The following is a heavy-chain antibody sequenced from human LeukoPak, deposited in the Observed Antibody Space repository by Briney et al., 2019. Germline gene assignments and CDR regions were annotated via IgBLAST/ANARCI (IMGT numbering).Heavy chain of an antibody. V-gene: IGHV3-23*01. J-gene: IGHJ4*02. Sequence: GGSLRLSCAAFGFNFRTYAMSWVRQAPGKGLEWVSAISGCGGSTYYADSVKGRFTISRDNSKNTLYLQMNSLRAEDTAVYYCAKSTRRIPAATMGFDYWGQGTLVTVSS. CDR1: GFNFRTYA. CDR3: AKSTRRIPAATMGFDY. CDR2: ISGCGGST. D-gene: IGHD2-2*01.